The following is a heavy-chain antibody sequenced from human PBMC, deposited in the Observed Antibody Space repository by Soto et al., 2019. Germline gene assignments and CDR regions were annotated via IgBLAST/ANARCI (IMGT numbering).Heavy chain of an antibody. CDR3: ARDRFYNPILLMSGFAY. D-gene: IGHD2-8*01. J-gene: IGHJ4*02. CDR1: GYTFTSYY. V-gene: IGHV1-46*01. Sequence: ASVKVSCKASGYTFTSYYMNWVRQAPGQGLEWLGIINPSGGYTTYAQRFLGRVTMTSDTSTSTVHMELSSLRSEDTAVYFCARDRFYNPILLMSGFAYWGQGTLVTVS. CDR2: INPSGGYT.